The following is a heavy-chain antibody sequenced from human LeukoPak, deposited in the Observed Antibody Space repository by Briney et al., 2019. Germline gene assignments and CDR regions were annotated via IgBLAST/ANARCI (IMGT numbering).Heavy chain of an antibody. CDR2: IFFSGST. Sequence: LGNPSPPSPLSHGSPSRSSFYWGGVPPPPGEGGGGGGGIFFSGSTYYNPSLKSRVTISVDTSKNQFSLKLSSVTAADTAVYYCARHEAYCGGDCYPDAFDIWGQGTMVTVSS. CDR1: HGSPSRSSFY. V-gene: IGHV4-39*01. CDR3: ARHEAYCGGDCYPDAFDI. D-gene: IGHD2-21*02. J-gene: IGHJ3*02.